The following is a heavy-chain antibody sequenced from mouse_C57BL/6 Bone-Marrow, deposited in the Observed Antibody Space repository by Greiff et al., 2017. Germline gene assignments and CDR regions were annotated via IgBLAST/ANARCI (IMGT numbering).Heavy chain of an antibody. Sequence: EVQGVESGGDLVKPGGSLKLSCAASGFTFSSYGMSWVRQTPDKRLEWVATISSGGSYTYYPDSVKGRFTISRDNAKNTLYLQMSSLKSEDTAMYYCARPYSNYGAWFAYWGQGTLVTVSA. CDR3: ARPYSNYGAWFAY. V-gene: IGHV5-6*01. CDR1: GFTFSSYG. CDR2: ISSGGSYT. D-gene: IGHD2-5*01. J-gene: IGHJ3*01.